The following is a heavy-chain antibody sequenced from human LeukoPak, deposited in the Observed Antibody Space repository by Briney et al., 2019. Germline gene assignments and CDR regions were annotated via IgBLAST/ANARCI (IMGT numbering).Heavy chain of an antibody. CDR3: ARDLAYSRLDY. V-gene: IGHV3-7*01. CDR2: INPDGKKK. D-gene: IGHD5-18*01. J-gene: IGHJ4*02. CDR1: GLTFSSSW. Sequence: PGGSLRLSCAVSGLTFSSSWMDWVRQAPGKGLEWVASINPDGKKKYSADSVKGRFTISRDNAENSLYLQMNSLRVEDTAFYYCARDLAYSRLDYWGQGMLVTVSS.